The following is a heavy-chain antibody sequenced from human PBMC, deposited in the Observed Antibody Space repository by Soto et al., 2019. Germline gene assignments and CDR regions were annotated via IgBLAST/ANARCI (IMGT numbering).Heavy chain of an antibody. CDR3: ARDSSGRQYYGMDV. J-gene: IGHJ6*02. D-gene: IGHD3-22*01. CDR1: GFIFSDYS. Sequence: PGGSLSLSCTPSGFIFSDYSMNWVRQAPGKGLEWISYITTTSSTMYYADSVKGRFTISRDNAKNSLYLQMNSLRDEDTAVYYCARDSSGRQYYGMDVWGQGTTVTVSS. V-gene: IGHV3-48*02. CDR2: ITTTSSTM.